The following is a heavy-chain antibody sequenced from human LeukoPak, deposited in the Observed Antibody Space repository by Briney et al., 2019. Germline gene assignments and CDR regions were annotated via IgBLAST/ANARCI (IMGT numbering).Heavy chain of an antibody. CDR1: GFTFSSYS. Sequence: GGSLRLSCAASGFTFSSYSMNWVRQAPGNGLERVSSISSSSSYIYYADSVKGRFTISRDNAKNSLYLQMNSLRAEDTAVYYCAREATSVPYWGQGTLVTVSS. CDR2: ISSSSSYI. V-gene: IGHV3-21*01. J-gene: IGHJ4*02. CDR3: AREATSVPY. D-gene: IGHD2-2*01.